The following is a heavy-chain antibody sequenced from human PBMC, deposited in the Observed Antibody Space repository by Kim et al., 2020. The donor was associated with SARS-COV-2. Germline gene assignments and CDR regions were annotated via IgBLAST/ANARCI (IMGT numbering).Heavy chain of an antibody. CDR2: ISYYGSNE. D-gene: IGHD6-19*01. J-gene: IGHJ4*02. CDR1: GFTFSPYA. Sequence: GGSLRLSCAASGFTFSPYAMHWVRQAPGKGLEWVAVISYYGSNEYYADSVKGRFTISRDNSKSTLYLQMNSLRTEDTAVYYCARVKSSGWYSLYYWGQGALVTVSS. V-gene: IGHV3-30-3*01. CDR3: ARVKSSGWYSLYY.